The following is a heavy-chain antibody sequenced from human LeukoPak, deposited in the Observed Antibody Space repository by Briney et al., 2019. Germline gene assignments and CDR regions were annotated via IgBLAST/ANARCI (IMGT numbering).Heavy chain of an antibody. CDR1: GGSVSSGSYY. Sequence: SETLSLTCTVSGGSVSSGSYYWSWIRQPPGKGLEWIGYVYYSGSTNYNPSLKSRVTISLDASKNQFSLKLSSVTAADTAVYYCARTPTIVATISYYFDYWGQGTLVTASS. D-gene: IGHD5-12*01. J-gene: IGHJ4*02. CDR3: ARTPTIVATISYYFDY. CDR2: VYYSGST. V-gene: IGHV4-61*01.